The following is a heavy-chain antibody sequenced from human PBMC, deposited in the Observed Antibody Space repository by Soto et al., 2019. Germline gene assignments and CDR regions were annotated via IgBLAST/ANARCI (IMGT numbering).Heavy chain of an antibody. D-gene: IGHD2-2*01. CDR1: GFTVSSNY. Sequence: EVQLVESGGGLVQPGGSLRLSCAASGFTVSSNYLSWVRQTPGKGLEWVSVLHTDGSTDYADSVKGRFTISRDTSKNTVDLQMNSLRVEATALYYGARVGDIVLVPAGRWGWFDPWGQGTLVTVSS. V-gene: IGHV3-66*01. CDR2: LHTDGST. J-gene: IGHJ5*02. CDR3: ARVGDIVLVPAGRWGWFDP.